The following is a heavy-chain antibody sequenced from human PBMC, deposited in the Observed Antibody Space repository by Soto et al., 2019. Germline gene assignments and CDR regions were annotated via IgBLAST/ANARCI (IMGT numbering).Heavy chain of an antibody. CDR1: GGTFSSYA. J-gene: IGHJ6*02. V-gene: IGHV1-69*13. D-gene: IGHD1-7*01. Sequence: ASVKVSCKASGGTFSSYAISWVLQAPGQGLEWMGGIIPIFGTANYAQKFQGRVTITADESTSTAYMELSSLRSEDTAVYYCARHWNYQNYYYYYGMDVWGQGTTVTVSS. CDR3: ARHWNYQNYYYYYGMDV. CDR2: IIPIFGTA.